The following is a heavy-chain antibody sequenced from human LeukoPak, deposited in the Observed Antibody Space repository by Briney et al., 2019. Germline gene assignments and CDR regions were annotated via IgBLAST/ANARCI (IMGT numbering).Heavy chain of an antibody. CDR3: ARHLGNCGGDCYWNQYFQH. J-gene: IGHJ1*01. D-gene: IGHD2-21*02. CDR2: IYYSGST. V-gene: IGHV4-31*11. Sequence: SETLSLTCGVSGGSISSGGYYWSWIRQHPGKGLEWIGYIYYSGSTYYNPSLKSRVTISVDTSKNQFSLTLTSVTAADTAVYYCARHLGNCGGDCYWNQYFQHWGQGTLLTVSS. CDR1: GGSISSGGYY.